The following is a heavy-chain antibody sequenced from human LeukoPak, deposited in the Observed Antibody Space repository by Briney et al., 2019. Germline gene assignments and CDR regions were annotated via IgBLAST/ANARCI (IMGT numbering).Heavy chain of an antibody. CDR2: IKQDGSEK. J-gene: IGHJ4*02. CDR3: ARRAGGYSHPYDY. Sequence: GGSLRLSCAASGFSFSNSWMSWVRQAPGKGLEWVANIKQDGSEKYYVDSVKGRFTISRDNAKNSLYLQMNSLRAEDTAVYYCARRAGGYSHPYDYWGQGILVTVSS. V-gene: IGHV3-7*03. D-gene: IGHD4-23*01. CDR1: GFSFSNSW.